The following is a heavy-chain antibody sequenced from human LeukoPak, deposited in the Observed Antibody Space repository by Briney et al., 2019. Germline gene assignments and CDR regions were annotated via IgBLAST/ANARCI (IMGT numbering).Heavy chain of an antibody. J-gene: IGHJ4*02. CDR3: ARDEVAAAGDY. V-gene: IGHV1-46*01. CDR1: GYTFTSYY. Sequence: ASVKVSCKASGYTFTSYYMHWVRQAPGQGLEWMGIINPSGGSTSYAQKFQGRVTMTRDTSTSTVYMELSRLRSEDTAVYYCARDEVAAAGDYWGQGTLVTVSS. D-gene: IGHD6-13*01. CDR2: INPSGGST.